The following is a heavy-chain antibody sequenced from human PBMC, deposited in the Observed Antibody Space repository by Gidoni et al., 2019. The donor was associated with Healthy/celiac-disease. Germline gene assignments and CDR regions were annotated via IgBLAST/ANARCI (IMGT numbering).Heavy chain of an antibody. D-gene: IGHD2-21*02. CDR3: VKDRGWVTTIY. Sequence: EVQLVESGGGLVQPGGYLRLSCSASGFTFSSYAMHWVRQAPGKGLEYVSAISSNGGSTYYADSVKGRFTISRDNSKNTLYLQMSSLRAEDTAVYYCVKDRGWVTTIYWGQGTLVTVSS. CDR1: GFTFSSYA. J-gene: IGHJ4*02. CDR2: ISSNGGST. V-gene: IGHV3-64D*09.